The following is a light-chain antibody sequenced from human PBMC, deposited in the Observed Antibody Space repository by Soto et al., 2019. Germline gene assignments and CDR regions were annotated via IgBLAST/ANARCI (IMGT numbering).Light chain of an antibody. V-gene: IGLV3-1*01. CDR3: QAWDSITVV. Sequence: SYELTQPPSVSVSPGQTASITCSGDKLGDKYACWYQQKPGQSPVLVIYQDSKRPSGIPERFSGSNSGNTATLTISGTQAMDEADYYCQAWDSITVVSGGGTQLTVL. J-gene: IGLJ2*01. CDR2: QDS. CDR1: KLGDKY.